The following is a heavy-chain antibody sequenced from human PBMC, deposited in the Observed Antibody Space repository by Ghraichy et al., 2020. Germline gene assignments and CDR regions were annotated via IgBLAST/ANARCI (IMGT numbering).Heavy chain of an antibody. V-gene: IGHV3-7*01. CDR2: IKQDESEK. J-gene: IGHJ4*02. D-gene: IGHD3-22*01. Sequence: GGSLRLSCAASGFTFSRHWMSWVRQAPGKGPEWVANIKQDESEKYYVDSVKGRFTISRDNAKNSLYLQMNSLRVEDTAVYYCVRAGEYYYDSSGYYTYWGQGTLVTVSS. CDR3: VRAGEYYYDSSGYYTY. CDR1: GFTFSRHW.